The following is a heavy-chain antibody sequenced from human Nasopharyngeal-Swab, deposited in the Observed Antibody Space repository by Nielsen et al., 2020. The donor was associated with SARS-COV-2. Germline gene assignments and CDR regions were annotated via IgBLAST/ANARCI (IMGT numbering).Heavy chain of an antibody. Sequence: SETLSLTCAVSGYSISSDNYWAWIRQPPGKGLEWIGTIYYSGNTYFNPSLKSRVTMSVDTSKHQFSLNLSSVTAADTALYYCARHSSGWSFDYWDHGTLVTVSS. V-gene: IGHV4-38-2*01. CDR2: IYYSGNT. CDR1: GYSISSDNY. D-gene: IGHD6-19*01. J-gene: IGHJ4*01. CDR3: ARHSSGWSFDY.